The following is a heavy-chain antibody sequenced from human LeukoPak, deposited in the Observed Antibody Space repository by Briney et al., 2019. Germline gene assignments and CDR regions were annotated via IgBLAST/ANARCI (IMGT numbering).Heavy chain of an antibody. Sequence: GGSLRLSCAASGFTFSSYGMHWVRQAPGKGLEWVAVISYDGSNKYYADSVKGRFTISRDNSKNTLYLQMNSLRAEDTAVYYCARDLSVGAKPDLGFDYWGQGTLVTVSS. J-gene: IGHJ4*02. D-gene: IGHD1-26*01. CDR3: ARDLSVGAKPDLGFDY. CDR2: ISYDGSNK. V-gene: IGHV3-30*03. CDR1: GFTFSSYG.